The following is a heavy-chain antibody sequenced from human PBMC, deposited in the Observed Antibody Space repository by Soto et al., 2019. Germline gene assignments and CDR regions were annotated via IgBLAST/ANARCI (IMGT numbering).Heavy chain of an antibody. CDR2: IHKNDGTV. V-gene: IGHV3-48*01. D-gene: IGHD2-15*01. Sequence: GGSLRLSCATSGFTFSSYSMNWGRQARGNGMEWISYIHKNDGTVYYADSVKGRFTISRDDAKNSVYLQMNSLRAEDTAIYYCAITLLCSRGNCSPNWGQGTQVTVSS. CDR3: AITLLCSRGNCSPN. CDR1: GFTFSSYS. J-gene: IGHJ4*02.